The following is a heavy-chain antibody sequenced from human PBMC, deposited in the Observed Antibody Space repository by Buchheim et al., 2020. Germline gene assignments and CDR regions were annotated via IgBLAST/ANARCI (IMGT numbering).Heavy chain of an antibody. V-gene: IGHV3-7*01. CDR3: ASQGSYSSGWSLWFDP. J-gene: IGHJ5*02. D-gene: IGHD6-19*01. CDR2: IKQDGSEK. Sequence: EVQLVESGGGLVQPGGSLRLSCAASGFTFSSYWMSWVRQAPGKGLEWVANIKQDGSEKYYVDSVKGRFTISRDNAKNSLSLQMNSLRAEDTAVYYCASQGSYSSGWSLWFDPWGQGTL. CDR1: GFTFSSYW.